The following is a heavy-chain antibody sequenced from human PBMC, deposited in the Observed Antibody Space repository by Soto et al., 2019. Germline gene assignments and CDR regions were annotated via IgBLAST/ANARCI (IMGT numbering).Heavy chain of an antibody. Sequence: LQQESGPGLVKPSETLSLTCTVSGLSIASSYWNWLRQSPGKGLEWLGQISDEGATKYNPPLESRVTISTDTSKNQVSLTLTALDTADTAIYFCARGRQWFGPWGQGSLVTVPS. CDR2: ISDEGAT. CDR3: ARGRQWFGP. V-gene: IGHV4-59*01. CDR1: GLSIASSY. J-gene: IGHJ5*02.